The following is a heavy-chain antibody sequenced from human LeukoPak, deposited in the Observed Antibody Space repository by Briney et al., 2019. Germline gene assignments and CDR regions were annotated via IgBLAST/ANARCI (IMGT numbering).Heavy chain of an antibody. D-gene: IGHD3/OR15-3a*01. Sequence: ASVKVSCKASGYTFTSYYMHWVRQAPGQGLEWMGIINPSGGSTSYAQKFQGRVTMTEDTSTDTAYMELSSLRSEDTAVYYCATDLSGDDFNYFDYWGQGTLVTVSS. V-gene: IGHV1-46*01. J-gene: IGHJ4*02. CDR3: ATDLSGDDFNYFDY. CDR1: GYTFTSYY. CDR2: INPSGGST.